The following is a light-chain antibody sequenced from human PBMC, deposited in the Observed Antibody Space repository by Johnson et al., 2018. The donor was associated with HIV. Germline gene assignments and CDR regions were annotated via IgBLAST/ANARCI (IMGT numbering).Light chain of an antibody. Sequence: QSVLTQPPSVSAAPGQKVIISCSGSISNIGNNYVPWYQQLPGTAPKLLIYENNKRPSGIPDRFSGSKSGTSATLGITGLQTGDEADYSCGTWDSRGVVFGTGTKVTVL. J-gene: IGLJ1*01. V-gene: IGLV1-51*02. CDR2: ENN. CDR1: ISNIGNNY. CDR3: GTWDSRGVV.